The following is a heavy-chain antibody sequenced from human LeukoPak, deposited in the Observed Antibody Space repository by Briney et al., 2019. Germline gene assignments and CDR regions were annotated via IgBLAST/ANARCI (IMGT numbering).Heavy chain of an antibody. CDR1: GGSISSYY. V-gene: IGHV4-59*08. J-gene: IGHJ4*02. Sequence: SETLSLTCIVSGGSISSYYWSWIRQSPGKGLDWIGYIYYSGNTNYNPSLKSRVTISVDTSRNQISLKLSSVTAADTAVYYCARHVGKSGSYFFDYWGQGILVTVSS. CDR2: IYYSGNT. D-gene: IGHD1-26*01. CDR3: ARHVGKSGSYFFDY.